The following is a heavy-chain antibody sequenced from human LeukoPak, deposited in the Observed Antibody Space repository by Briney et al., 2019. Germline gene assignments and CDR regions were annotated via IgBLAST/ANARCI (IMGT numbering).Heavy chain of an antibody. CDR1: GGTFSSYA. Sequence: SVKVSCKASGGTFSSYAISWVRQAPGQGLEWMGRIIPIFGTANYAQKFQGRVTITTDESTSKAYMELSSLRSEDTAVYYCARDVPSRNSGDKGLYSYWGQGTLVTVSS. CDR2: IIPIFGTA. J-gene: IGHJ4*02. V-gene: IGHV1-69*05. D-gene: IGHD1-26*01. CDR3: ARDVPSRNSGDKGLYSY.